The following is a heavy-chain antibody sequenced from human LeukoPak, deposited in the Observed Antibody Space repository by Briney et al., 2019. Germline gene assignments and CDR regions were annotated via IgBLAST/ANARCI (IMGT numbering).Heavy chain of an antibody. CDR3: AKWGDYDVLTGYYVSDY. D-gene: IGHD3-9*01. CDR2: ITGSGGNT. J-gene: IGHJ4*02. V-gene: IGHV3-23*01. Sequence: PGGSLRLYYAASGFTVRNYAMSWVRQAPGKGLEWVSAITGSGGNTYYADSVKGRFTISRDNSKNTVFLQMNSLRAEDTAVYYCAKWGDYDVLTGYYVSDYWGQGTLVTVSS. CDR1: GFTVRNYA.